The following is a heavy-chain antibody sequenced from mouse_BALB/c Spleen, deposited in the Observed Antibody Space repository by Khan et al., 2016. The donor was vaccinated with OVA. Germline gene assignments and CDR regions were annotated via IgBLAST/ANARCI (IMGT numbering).Heavy chain of an antibody. V-gene: IGHV9-4*02. J-gene: IGHJ4*01. Sequence: QIQLVQSGPELKKSGETVRISCKASGYTFTTAGMQWVQKMPGKGLKWIGWINTHSGVPKYAEDFKGRFAFSLETSASTAYLQITNLKNEDTATYFWARGGADYYRYDGGAMDYWGQGTTVTVSS. CDR3: ARGGADYYRYDGGAMDY. D-gene: IGHD2-14*01. CDR1: GYTFTTAG. CDR2: INTHSGVP.